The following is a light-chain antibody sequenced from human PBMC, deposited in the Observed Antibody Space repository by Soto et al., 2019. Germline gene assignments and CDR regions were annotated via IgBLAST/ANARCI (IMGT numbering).Light chain of an antibody. V-gene: IGKV1-17*01. CDR1: QSVSGW. Sequence: IQFTQSPSFLFASVGDTITVPCRASQSVSGWLAWYQQKPGKAPKRLIYAASSLQSGVPSRFSGSGAGTEFTLTISSLQPEDFATYYCLQHNSYPFTFGQGTRLEIK. CDR3: LQHNSYPFT. CDR2: AAS. J-gene: IGKJ5*01.